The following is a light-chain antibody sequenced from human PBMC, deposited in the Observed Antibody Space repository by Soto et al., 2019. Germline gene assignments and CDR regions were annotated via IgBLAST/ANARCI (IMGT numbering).Light chain of an antibody. Sequence: QSVLTQPPSVSAAPGQKVTISCSGSSSNIGNNYVSWYQHFPGTAPKLLIYDNNKRPSGIPDRFSGSKSGTSATLGITGLQTGDEADYYCGTWDSLLSAVVFGVGTKLTVL. CDR1: SSNIGNNY. V-gene: IGLV1-51*01. CDR2: DNN. J-gene: IGLJ2*01. CDR3: GTWDSLLSAVV.